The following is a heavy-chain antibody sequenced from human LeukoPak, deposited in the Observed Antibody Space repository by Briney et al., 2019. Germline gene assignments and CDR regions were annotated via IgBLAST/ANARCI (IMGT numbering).Heavy chain of an antibody. V-gene: IGHV1-8*01. J-gene: IGHJ6*02. CDR2: MNPNSGNT. Sequence: ASVKVSCKASGYTFTSYDSNWVRQATGQGLEWMGWMNPNSGNTGYAQKFQGRVTMTRNTSISTAYMELSSLRSEDTAVYYCARGHQLDVLLWFGDPMTQEYGMDVWGQGTTVTVSS. D-gene: IGHD3-10*01. CDR1: GYTFTSYD. CDR3: ARGHQLDVLLWFGDPMTQEYGMDV.